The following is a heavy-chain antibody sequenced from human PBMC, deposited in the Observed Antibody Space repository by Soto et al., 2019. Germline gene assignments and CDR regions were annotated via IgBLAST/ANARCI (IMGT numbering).Heavy chain of an antibody. CDR1: GGSISSYY. V-gene: IGHV4-59*08. J-gene: IGHJ5*02. D-gene: IGHD6-6*01. CDR2: IYYSGST. Sequence: SETLSLTCTVSGGSISSYYWSWIRQPPGKGLEWIGYIYYSGSTNYNPSLKSRVTISADTSKNQFSLKLSSVTAADTAVYYCARARAYSSSFGYGNWFDPWGQGTLVTVSS. CDR3: ARARAYSSSFGYGNWFDP.